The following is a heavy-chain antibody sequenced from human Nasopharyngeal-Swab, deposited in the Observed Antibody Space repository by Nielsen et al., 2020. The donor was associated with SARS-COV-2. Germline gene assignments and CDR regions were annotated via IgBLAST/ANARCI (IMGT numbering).Heavy chain of an antibody. D-gene: IGHD6-13*01. J-gene: IGHJ4*02. V-gene: IGHV3-23*01. Sequence: GGSLTISCAASGFTFSSYAMSWVRQAPGKGLEWVSAISGNGGSTYYADSVKGRFTISRDNSKNTLYLQMNSLRAEDTAVYYCAKDRNGYSSSWYYFDYWGQGTLVTVSS. CDR1: GFTFSSYA. CDR3: AKDRNGYSSSWYYFDY. CDR2: ISGNGGST.